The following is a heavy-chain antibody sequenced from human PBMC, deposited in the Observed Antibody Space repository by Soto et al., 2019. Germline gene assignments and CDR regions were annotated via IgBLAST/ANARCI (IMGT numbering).Heavy chain of an antibody. Sequence: QVQLVQSGAEVKQPGASVKVSCKASGYTFTNYGFTWVRQAPGQGLEWLGWISTYNGNTKYAQKVQGRLTMSTDTSTCTANMELTSLRSDDTALYYCARTTVTASYYCMDGWGKGATVTVSS. CDR2: ISTYNGNT. J-gene: IGHJ6*03. CDR3: ARTTVTASYYCMDG. D-gene: IGHD4-17*01. V-gene: IGHV1-18*01. CDR1: GYTFTNYG.